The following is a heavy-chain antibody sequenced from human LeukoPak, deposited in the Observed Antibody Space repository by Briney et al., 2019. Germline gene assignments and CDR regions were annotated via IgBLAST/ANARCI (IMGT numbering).Heavy chain of an antibody. CDR3: VKEADSGGYRTSDY. V-gene: IGHV3-30*18. CDR1: GFTFSRCG. D-gene: IGHD6-19*01. CDR2: FSYDGINK. J-gene: IGHJ4*02. Sequence: PGMSLRLSCAASGFTFSRCGMHWVRQAPGRGLEWLAVFSYDGINKYYRDSVKGRFTISRDNSKDMLYLQMNNLRAEDTAVYYCVKEADSGGYRTSDYWGQGTLVTVSS.